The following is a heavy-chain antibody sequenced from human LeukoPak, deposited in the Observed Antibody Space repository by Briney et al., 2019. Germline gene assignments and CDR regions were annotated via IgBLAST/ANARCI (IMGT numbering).Heavy chain of an antibody. Sequence: SETLSLTCTVSGGSISSSSYYWGWIRQPPGKGLEWVGSIYYSGSTYYNPSVKSRVSISVDTSENQFSLKLNSVTAADTAVYYCARGPRWLQDYFNFWGQGTLVTVSS. CDR3: ARGPRWLQDYFNF. V-gene: IGHV4-39*07. CDR1: GGSISSSSYY. CDR2: IYYSGST. D-gene: IGHD5-24*01. J-gene: IGHJ4*02.